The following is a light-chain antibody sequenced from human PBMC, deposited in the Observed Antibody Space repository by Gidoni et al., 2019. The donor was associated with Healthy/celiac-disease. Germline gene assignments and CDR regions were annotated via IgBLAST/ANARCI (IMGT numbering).Light chain of an antibody. J-gene: IGKJ5*01. V-gene: IGKV1-5*03. Sequence: DIQMTQSPSTLSASVGDRVTITCRASQSISSWLAWYQQKPGKAPTLLIYKASSLESGVPSRFSDSGSGTEFTLTISSLQPDDFATYYCQQYNSYPITFGQGTRLEIK. CDR3: QQYNSYPIT. CDR2: KAS. CDR1: QSISSW.